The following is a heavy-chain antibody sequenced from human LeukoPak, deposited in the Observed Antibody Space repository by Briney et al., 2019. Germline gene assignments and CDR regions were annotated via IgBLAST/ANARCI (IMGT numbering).Heavy chain of an antibody. Sequence: SETLSLTCAVYGGSFSGYYWSWIRQPPGKGLEWIGEINHSGSTNYNPSLKSRVTISVDTSKNQSSMKLTSVPAPDTAVYYCASPAYYYYSSGYYGGGYWGQGTLVTVSS. D-gene: IGHD3-22*01. CDR2: INHSGST. V-gene: IGHV4-34*01. J-gene: IGHJ4*02. CDR1: GGSFSGYY. CDR3: ASPAYYYYSSGYYGGGY.